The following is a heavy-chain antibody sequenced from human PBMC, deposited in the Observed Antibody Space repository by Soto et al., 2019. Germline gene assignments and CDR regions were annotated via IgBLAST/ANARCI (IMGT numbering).Heavy chain of an antibody. D-gene: IGHD3-3*01. V-gene: IGHV4-59*01. CDR1: GGSISSYY. CDR2: IYYSGST. CDR3: ARTLGDTIFGVVMNYYYYYYMDV. J-gene: IGHJ6*03. Sequence: QVQLQESGPGLVKPSETLSLTCTVSGGSISSYYWSWIRQPPGKGLEWIGYIYYSGSTNYNPSLKSRVTISVDMSKNQFSLKLSSVTAADTAVYYCARTLGDTIFGVVMNYYYYYYMDVWGKGTTVTVSS.